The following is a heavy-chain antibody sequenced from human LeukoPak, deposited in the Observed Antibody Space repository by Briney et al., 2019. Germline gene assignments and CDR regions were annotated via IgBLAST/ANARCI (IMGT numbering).Heavy chain of an antibody. CDR3: VRRRDAYKDWFDS. CDR2: IYPGDSKV. V-gene: IGHV5-51*01. CDR1: GHNFARYY. J-gene: IGHJ5*01. D-gene: IGHD5-24*01. Sequence: GESLKISCRGSGHNFARYYIGWVRQMPGGGLEWMGIIYPGDSKVRYRPSLQGQVTISVDKSTSTAYLQWRSLRPSDTALYFCVRRRDAYKDWFDSWGQGTLVAVSP.